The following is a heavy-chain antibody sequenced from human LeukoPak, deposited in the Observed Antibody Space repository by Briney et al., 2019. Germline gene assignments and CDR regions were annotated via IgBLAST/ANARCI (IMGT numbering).Heavy chain of an antibody. V-gene: IGHV1-18*01. Sequence: ASVKVSCKASGYTLSNYGVSWVRQAPGQGLEWMGWISAYSGDTKSSRDFQGRLTMTADTSTSTAHMELSNLRSDDTAVYYCARDDKFLIGSYYQAFDCWGQGTLVTVSS. J-gene: IGHJ4*02. CDR1: GYTLSNYG. CDR2: ISAYSGDT. CDR3: ARDDKFLIGSYYQAFDC. D-gene: IGHD1-26*01.